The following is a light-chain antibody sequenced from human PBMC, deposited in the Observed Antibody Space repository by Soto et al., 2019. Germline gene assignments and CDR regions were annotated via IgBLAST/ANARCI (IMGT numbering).Light chain of an antibody. Sequence: QSVLTQPPSASGAPRAEGHHLLHWEQLQHRGRFEVHWYQQLPGTAPQLLIYGDRYRPAGVPDRFSGSKSGTSVSLAITGLQAEDEADYHCQSYDSSLSGMVFGGGTKLTVL. CDR1: LQHRGRFE. J-gene: IGLJ3*02. CDR2: GDR. V-gene: IGLV1-40*01. CDR3: QSYDSSLSGMV.